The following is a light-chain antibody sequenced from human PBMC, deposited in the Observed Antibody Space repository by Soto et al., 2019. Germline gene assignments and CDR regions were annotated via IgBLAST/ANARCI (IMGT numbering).Light chain of an antibody. J-gene: IGKJ1*01. V-gene: IGKV1-27*01. Sequence: DIQMTQSPSSLSASVGDRVTITCRASQGISNYLAWYQQKPGKVPKLLIYAASTLQSGVPSRFSGTGSGTEFTLTISSLQPDDFTTYYCQQYKSYPWTFGQGTKVDIK. CDR1: QGISNY. CDR3: QQYKSYPWT. CDR2: AAS.